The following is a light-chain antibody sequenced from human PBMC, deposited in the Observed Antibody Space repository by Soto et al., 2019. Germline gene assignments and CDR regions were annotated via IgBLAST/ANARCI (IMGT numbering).Light chain of an antibody. V-gene: IGKV3-15*01. CDR1: QSVSSN. CDR3: QQYNKWPPT. J-gene: IGKJ1*01. Sequence: TLSCRASQSVSSNLAWFQQKPGQAPRLLIYGASTRDTGISARFSGSGSGTEFTLTISSLQSGDFAVYHCQQYNKWPPTFGQGTKVDIK. CDR2: GAS.